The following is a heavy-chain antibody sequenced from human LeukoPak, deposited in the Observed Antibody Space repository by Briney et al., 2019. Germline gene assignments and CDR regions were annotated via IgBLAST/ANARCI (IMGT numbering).Heavy chain of an antibody. J-gene: IGHJ4*02. CDR1: GFLFNRFA. CDR2: ISGGGDA. V-gene: IGHV3-23*01. CDR3: AKEGITGADS. Sequence: GGSLRLSCTASGFLFNRFAMSWVRQAPGQGLAWVSAISGGGDAHYADSVKGRFTISRDNSKNALFLHMNNLTADDTALYYCAKEGITGADSWGQGTLVSVSS.